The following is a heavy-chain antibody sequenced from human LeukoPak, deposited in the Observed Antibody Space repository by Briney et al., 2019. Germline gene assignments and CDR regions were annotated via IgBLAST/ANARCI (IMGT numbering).Heavy chain of an antibody. D-gene: IGHD6-13*01. V-gene: IGHV3-30*02. CDR2: IRYDGSNK. Sequence: GGSLRLSCAASGFTFSSYGMHWVRQAPGKGLEWVAFIRYDGSNKYYADSVKGRFTISRDNAKNSLYLQMNSLRAEDTAVYYCASEEGGSLLVDYWGQGTLVTVSS. CDR1: GFTFSSYG. CDR3: ASEEGGSLLVDY. J-gene: IGHJ4*02.